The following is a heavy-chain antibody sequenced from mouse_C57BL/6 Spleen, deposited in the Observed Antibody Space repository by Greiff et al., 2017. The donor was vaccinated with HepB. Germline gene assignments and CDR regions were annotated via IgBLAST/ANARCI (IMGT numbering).Heavy chain of an antibody. V-gene: IGHV5-16*01. CDR3: ARRRYGNYDY. Sequence: EVMLVESEGGLVQPGSSMKLSCTASGFTFSDYYMAWVRQVPEKGLEWVANINYDGSSTYYLDSLKSRFIISRDNAKNSLYLQMSSLKSEDTATYYCARRRYGNYDYWGQGTTLTVSS. D-gene: IGHD2-10*02. CDR1: GFTFSDYY. CDR2: INYDGSST. J-gene: IGHJ2*01.